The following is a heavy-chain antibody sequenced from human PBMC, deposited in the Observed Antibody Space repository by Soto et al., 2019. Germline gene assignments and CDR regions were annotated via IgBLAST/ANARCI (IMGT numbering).Heavy chain of an antibody. V-gene: IGHV1-46*01. CDR1: GYTFTTYN. D-gene: IGHD3-10*01. CDR2: INPSVGST. J-gene: IGHJ4*02. Sequence: QVQLVQSGAEVRKPGASVKVSCKPSGYTFTTYNMHWVRQAPGQGLEWMGVINPSVGSTSYAQKFHGSSTMPRDMATSTVYIELSSLRSEDTAVYYCARAGPGYFDYWGQGTLVTVSS. CDR3: ARAGPGYFDY.